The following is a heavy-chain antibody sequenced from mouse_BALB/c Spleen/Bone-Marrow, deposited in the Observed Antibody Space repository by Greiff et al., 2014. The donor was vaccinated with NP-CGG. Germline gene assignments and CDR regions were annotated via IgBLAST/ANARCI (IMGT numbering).Heavy chain of an antibody. CDR1: GYTFTSYW. V-gene: IGHV1-7*01. Sequence: VQLQQSGAELAKPGASVKMSCKASGYTFTSYWMHWVKQRPGQGLEWIGYINPSAGYTEYNQKFEDKATLTADKSSSTAYMQLSSLTSEDSAVYYCASPYGNYDAMDYWGQGTSVTVSS. J-gene: IGHJ4*01. D-gene: IGHD2-1*01. CDR2: INPSAGYT. CDR3: ASPYGNYDAMDY.